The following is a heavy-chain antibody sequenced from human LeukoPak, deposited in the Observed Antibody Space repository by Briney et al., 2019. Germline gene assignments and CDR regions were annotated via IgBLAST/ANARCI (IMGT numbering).Heavy chain of an antibody. V-gene: IGHV5-51*01. CDR3: ARHIVTGASSFYAFDL. CDR1: GYSFTDYR. Sequence: GESLKISFKGPGYSFTDYRIGWVRQMAGKGLEWMGIIYPRDSDTRYSPSFQGQVTISADRSISTAYLQWSSLKASDTAIYYCARHIVTGASSFYAFDLWGQGTMVTVSS. J-gene: IGHJ3*01. D-gene: IGHD1-20*01. CDR2: IYPRDSDT.